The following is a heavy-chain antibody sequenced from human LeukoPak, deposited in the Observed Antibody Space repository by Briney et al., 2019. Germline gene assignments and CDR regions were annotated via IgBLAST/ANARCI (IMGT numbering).Heavy chain of an antibody. CDR1: GGSISSYH. V-gene: IGHV4-59*08. CDR2: IYYSGST. J-gene: IGHJ4*02. CDR3: ARGVWEPYY. D-gene: IGHD1-26*01. Sequence: SETLSLTCTVSGGSISSYHWSWVRQPPGKGLEWIGYIYYSGSTNYNPSLKSRVTVSVDMSKNQFSLKLSSVTAADTAVYFCARGVWEPYYWGQGILVTVSS.